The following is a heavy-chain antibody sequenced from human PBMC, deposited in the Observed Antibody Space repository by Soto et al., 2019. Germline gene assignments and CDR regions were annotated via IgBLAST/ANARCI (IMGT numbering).Heavy chain of an antibody. V-gene: IGHV1-18*01. CDR3: ARDLFRDIDWPLTNGYYYGMDV. CDR2: VSAYNGHT. D-gene: IGHD3-9*01. Sequence: GASVKVSCKASGYTFTTYGISWVRQAPGQGLEWMGWVSAYNGHTNYAQNLQGRVIMTTDTSTNTAHMELTSLRFDDTAVYYCARDLFRDIDWPLTNGYYYGMDVWGQGTTVTVSS. CDR1: GYTFTTYG. J-gene: IGHJ6*02.